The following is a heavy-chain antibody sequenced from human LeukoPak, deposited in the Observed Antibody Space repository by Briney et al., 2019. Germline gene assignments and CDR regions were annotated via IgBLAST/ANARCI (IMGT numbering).Heavy chain of an antibody. CDR1: GGSISSGGYS. V-gene: IGHV4-30-2*01. J-gene: IGHJ4*02. Sequence: SQTQSLTCAVSGGSISSGGYSWSWIRQPPGKGLEWIGYIYHSGSTYYNPSLKSRVTISVDRSKNQFSLKLSSVTAADTAVYYCAGGVMVRGVILVYFDYWGQGTLVTVSS. CDR2: IYHSGST. CDR3: AGGVMVRGVILVYFDY. D-gene: IGHD3-10*01.